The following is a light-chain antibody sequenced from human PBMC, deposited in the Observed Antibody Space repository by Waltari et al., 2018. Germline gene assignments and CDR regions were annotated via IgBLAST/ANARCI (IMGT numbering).Light chain of an antibody. CDR1: SGHSNYA. V-gene: IGLV4-69*01. CDR3: QTWGTGIRV. J-gene: IGLJ3*02. CDR2: INSDGTH. Sequence: QLVLTQSPSASASLGASVKLTCTLSSGHSNYAIAWHHQQPEKGPRYLMKINSDGTHNKGDGIPDRFSGSSSGAERYLTISSLQSEDEADYYCQTWGTGIRVFGGGTKLTVL.